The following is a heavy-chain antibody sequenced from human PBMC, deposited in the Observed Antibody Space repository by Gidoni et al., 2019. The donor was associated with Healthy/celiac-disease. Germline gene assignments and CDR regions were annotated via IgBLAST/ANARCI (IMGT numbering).Heavy chain of an antibody. V-gene: IGHV3-30*02. D-gene: IGHD2-2*01. CDR3: VRDLQYCSDTSCHY. J-gene: IGHJ4*02. Sequence: GKGPEWVAFIRNDGSKRYYADSVKGRFTISRDDPKSTLFLQMNSLRPEDTAVYYCVRDLQYCSDTSCHYWGQGTLVTVSS. CDR2: IRNDGSKR.